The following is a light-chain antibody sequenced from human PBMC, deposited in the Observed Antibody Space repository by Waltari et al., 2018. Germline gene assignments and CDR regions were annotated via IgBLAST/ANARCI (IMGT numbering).Light chain of an antibody. V-gene: IGLV3-1*01. CDR3: QAWDRTTVV. J-gene: IGLJ2*01. CDR1: KLGNKY. CDR2: QHN. Sequence: SYELTQPPSVSVSPGQTASITCSGDKLGNKYAYWYQQKPGQSPVLVIYQHNQRPSGIPERFSGSSSGNTATLTISGTQAMDEADYYCQAWDRTTVVFGGGTKLTVL.